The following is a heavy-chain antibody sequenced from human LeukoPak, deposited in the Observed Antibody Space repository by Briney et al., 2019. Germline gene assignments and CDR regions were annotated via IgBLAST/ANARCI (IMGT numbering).Heavy chain of an antibody. CDR2: ISGSGGST. J-gene: IGHJ4*02. Sequence: PGGSLRLSCAASGFTFSSYAMSWVRQAPGKGLEWVSAISGSGGSTYYADSVKGRFTISRDNSKNTLYLQMNSLRAEDTAVYYCAKGRGGGSYYAGGVTSFDYWGQGTLVTVSS. D-gene: IGHD1-26*01. CDR3: AKGRGGGSYYAGGVTSFDY. V-gene: IGHV3-23*01. CDR1: GFTFSSYA.